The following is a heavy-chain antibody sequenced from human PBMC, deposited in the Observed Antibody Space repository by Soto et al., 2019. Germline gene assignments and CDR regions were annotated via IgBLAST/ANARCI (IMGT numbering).Heavy chain of an antibody. V-gene: IGHV3-23*01. CDR1: GFTFSSYA. CDR2: ISGSGGST. J-gene: IGHJ4*02. CDR3: AKDQSSWYLGSPSPPDY. Sequence: GGSLRLSCAASGFTFSSYAMSWVRQAPGKGLEWVSAISGSGGSTYYADSVKGRFTISRDNSKNTLYLQMNSLRAEDTAVYYCAKDQSSWYLGSPSPPDYWGQGTLVTVSS. D-gene: IGHD6-13*01.